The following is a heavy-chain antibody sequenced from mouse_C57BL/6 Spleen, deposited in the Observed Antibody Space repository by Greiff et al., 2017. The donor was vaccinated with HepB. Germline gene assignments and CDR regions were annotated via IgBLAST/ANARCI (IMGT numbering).Heavy chain of an antibody. CDR2: IWRGGST. J-gene: IGHJ4*01. CDR3: AKVGGSSYYAMDY. Sequence: VMLVESGPGLVQPSQSLSITCTVSGFSLTSYGVHWVRQSPGKGLEWLGVIWRGGSTDYNAAFMSRLSITKDNSKSQVFFKMNSLQADDTAIYYCAKVGGSSYYAMDYWGQGTSVTVSS. V-gene: IGHV2-5*01. D-gene: IGHD1-1*01. CDR1: GFSLTSYG.